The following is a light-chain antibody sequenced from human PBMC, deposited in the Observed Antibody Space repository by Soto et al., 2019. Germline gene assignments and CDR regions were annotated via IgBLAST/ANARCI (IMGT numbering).Light chain of an antibody. V-gene: IGKV3-15*01. CDR2: DAS. J-gene: IGKJ5*01. CDR3: QQYNRWFPIT. Sequence: EILMTQSPATLSVSPGEGATLSCRASQSVNNNLAWYQQKPGQAPRLLIFDASTRATGIPARFSGTGSGTEFTLTISSLQSEDFAVYYCQQYNRWFPITFGQGTRLEIK. CDR1: QSVNNN.